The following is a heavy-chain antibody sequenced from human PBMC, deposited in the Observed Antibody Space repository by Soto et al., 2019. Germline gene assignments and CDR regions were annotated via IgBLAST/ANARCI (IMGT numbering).Heavy chain of an antibody. Sequence: AETLSLTCAVYGGSFSGYYWSWIRQPPGKGLEWIGEINHSGSTNYNPSLKSRVTISVDTSKNQFSLKLSSVTAADTAVYYCARFSGWYFGYYYGMDVWGQGTTVTVSS. CDR2: INHSGST. D-gene: IGHD6-19*01. CDR1: GGSFSGYY. J-gene: IGHJ6*02. CDR3: ARFSGWYFGYYYGMDV. V-gene: IGHV4-34*01.